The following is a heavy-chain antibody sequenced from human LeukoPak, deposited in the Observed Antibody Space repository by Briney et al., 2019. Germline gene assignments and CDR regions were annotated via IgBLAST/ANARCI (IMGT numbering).Heavy chain of an antibody. CDR2: INPNSGGT. Sequence: ASVKVSCKASGYTFTGYYMHWLRQAPGQGLEWMGWINPNSGGTNYAQKFQGRVTMTRDTSISTAYMELSRLRSDDTAVYYCARDLLLAGKYVVVTAPDYWGQGTLVTVSS. D-gene: IGHD2-21*02. CDR3: ARDLLLAGKYVVVTAPDY. J-gene: IGHJ4*02. V-gene: IGHV1-2*02. CDR1: GYTFTGYY.